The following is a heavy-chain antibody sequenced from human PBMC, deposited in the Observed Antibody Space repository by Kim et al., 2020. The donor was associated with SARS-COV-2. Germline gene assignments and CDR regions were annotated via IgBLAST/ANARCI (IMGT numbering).Heavy chain of an antibody. CDR1: GGTFSSYA. Sequence: SVKVSCKASGGTFSSYAISWVRQAPGQGLEWMGRIIPILGIANYAQKFQGRVTITADKSTSTAYMELSSLRSEDTAVYYCARMSVVPAGWFDPWGQGTLVTVSS. D-gene: IGHD2-2*01. CDR3: ARMSVVPAGWFDP. CDR2: IIPILGIA. V-gene: IGHV1-69*04. J-gene: IGHJ5*02.